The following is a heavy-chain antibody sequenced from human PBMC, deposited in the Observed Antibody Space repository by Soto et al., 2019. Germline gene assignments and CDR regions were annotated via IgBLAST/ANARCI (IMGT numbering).Heavy chain of an antibody. CDR2: INTNTGNP. V-gene: IGHV7-4-1*01. D-gene: IGHD3-22*01. CDR3: AGVPYYYDSSGWPPDY. CDR1: GYTFTSYA. J-gene: IGHJ4*02. Sequence: GASVKVSCKASGYTFTSYAMNWVRQAPGQGLEWMGWINTNTGNPTYAQGFTGRFVFSLDTSVSTAYLQICSLKAEDTAVYYCAGVPYYYDSSGWPPDYWGQGTLVTVSS.